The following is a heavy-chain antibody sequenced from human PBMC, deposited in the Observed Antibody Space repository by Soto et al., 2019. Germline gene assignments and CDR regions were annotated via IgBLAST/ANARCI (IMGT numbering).Heavy chain of an antibody. CDR1: GFTFNNYA. CDR2: ISGGGDTT. D-gene: IGHD3-10*01. J-gene: IGHJ4*02. V-gene: IGHV3-23*01. Sequence: EVQLLESGGGLVQPGGSLRLSCAASGFTFNNYAMTWVRQAPGKGLEWVSAISGGGDTTSYADSVKGRFTVSRDGSKDTLYLQMSSLRAEVTALYYCAEGRGGSGSLTPRVDFWGQGTLVTVSS. CDR3: AEGRGGSGSLTPRVDF.